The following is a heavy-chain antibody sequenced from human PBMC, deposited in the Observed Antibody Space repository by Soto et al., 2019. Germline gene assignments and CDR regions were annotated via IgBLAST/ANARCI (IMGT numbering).Heavy chain of an antibody. D-gene: IGHD6-13*01. CDR2: IYHSGST. Sequence: SETLSLTCAVSGGSISSGGYSWSWIRQPPGKGMEWIGYIYHSGSTYYNPSLKSRVTISVDRSKNQFSLKLSSVTAADTAVYYSARGGASSWYRFDHWGQGTLVTVSS. CDR1: GGSISSGGYS. V-gene: IGHV4-30-2*01. J-gene: IGHJ5*02. CDR3: ARGGASSWYRFDH.